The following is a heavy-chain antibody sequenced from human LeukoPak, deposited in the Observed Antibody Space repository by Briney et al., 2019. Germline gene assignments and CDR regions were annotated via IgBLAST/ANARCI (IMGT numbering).Heavy chain of an antibody. CDR1: GFTFNSQY. CDR2: IWCDGNDK. CDR3: AKEIPLIIITPPTAPPYGLDV. J-gene: IGHJ6*02. D-gene: IGHD3-10*01. V-gene: IGHV3-30*02. Sequence: GGSLRLSCAASGFTFNSQYMSWVRQAPGKGLEWVAVIWCDGNDKFYADSVKGRFTISRDNSKNTLYLQMNRLRPEDTAVYYCAKEIPLIIITPPTAPPYGLDVWGQGTTVSVSS.